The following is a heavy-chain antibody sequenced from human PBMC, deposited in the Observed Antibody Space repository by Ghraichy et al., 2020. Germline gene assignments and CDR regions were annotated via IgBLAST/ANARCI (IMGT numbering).Heavy chain of an antibody. D-gene: IGHD5-18*01. CDR2: IKKDGSEK. Sequence: GGSLRLSFAASGFTFRTYWMSWVRQAPGKWLEWVANIKKDGSEKHYVESVKGRFTISRDNAKNSLYLQMNSLRAEDTAVYYCVKWDTAMVWGQGTLVTVSS. V-gene: IGHV3-7*01. CDR1: GFTFRTYW. CDR3: VKWDTAMV. J-gene: IGHJ4*02.